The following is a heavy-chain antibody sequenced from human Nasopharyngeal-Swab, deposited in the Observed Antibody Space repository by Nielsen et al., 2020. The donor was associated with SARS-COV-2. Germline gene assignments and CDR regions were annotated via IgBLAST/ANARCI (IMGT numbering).Heavy chain of an antibody. CDR1: GFTFSSYS. V-gene: IGHV3-21*01. CDR2: ISSSSSYI. J-gene: IGHJ6*02. D-gene: IGHD5-18*01. CDR3: ARMEVENTTMVTPYYYYYGMDV. Sequence: GESLKISCVASGFTFSSYSMNWVRQAPGKGLEWVSFISSSSSYIYYVDSVKGRFTISRDNAKNSLYLQMNSLRDEDTAVYYCARMEVENTTMVTPYYYYYGMDVWGQGTTVTVSS.